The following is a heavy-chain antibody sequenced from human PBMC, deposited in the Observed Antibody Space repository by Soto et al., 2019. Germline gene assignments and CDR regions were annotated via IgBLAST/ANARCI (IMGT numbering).Heavy chain of an antibody. J-gene: IGHJ4*02. CDR2: ADSDGRGT. Sequence: EVQLVESGGGSVQPGVSLRLSCVASGITFTNYWMHWVRQVPGKGLVWVARADSDGRGTSYADFVKGRLTNSIDNAKNTLYLQMNILRVEDSAMYYCGTVFEHWGQGIPVTVSS. CDR1: GITFTNYW. CDR3: GTVFEH. V-gene: IGHV3-74*01.